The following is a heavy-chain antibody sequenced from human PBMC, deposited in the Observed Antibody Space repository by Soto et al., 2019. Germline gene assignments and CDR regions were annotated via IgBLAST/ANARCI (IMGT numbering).Heavy chain of an antibody. CDR2: ISYDGSNK. CDR3: ARDRGVVVPAAKNWFDP. D-gene: IGHD2-2*01. V-gene: IGHV3-30-3*01. J-gene: IGHJ5*02. Sequence: PGGSLRLSCAASGFTFSSYAMHWVRQAPGKGLEWVAVISYDGSNKYYADSVKGRFTISRDNSKNTLYLQMNSLRAEDTAVYYCARDRGVVVPAAKNWFDPWGQGTLVTVSS. CDR1: GFTFSSYA.